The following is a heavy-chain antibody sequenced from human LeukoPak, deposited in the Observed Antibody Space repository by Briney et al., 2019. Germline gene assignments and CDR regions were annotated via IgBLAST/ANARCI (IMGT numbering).Heavy chain of an antibody. V-gene: IGHV4-61*02. D-gene: IGHD6-13*01. CDR3: ARVIDVAAAGYFDS. CDR2: IYSSGST. J-gene: IGHJ4*02. CDR1: GGSISSGSYY. Sequence: SETLSLTCTVSGGSISSGSYYWSWIRQPAGRGLEWIGRIYSSGSTNYNPSLKSRVTISVDTSKNQFPLKLSSVTAADTALYYCARVIDVAAAGYFDSWGQGTQVTVSS.